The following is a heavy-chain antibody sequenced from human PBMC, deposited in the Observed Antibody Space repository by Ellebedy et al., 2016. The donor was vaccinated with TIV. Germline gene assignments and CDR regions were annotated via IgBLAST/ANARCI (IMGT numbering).Heavy chain of an antibody. V-gene: IGHV3-33*01. Sequence: PGGSLRLSCAASGIPFSSSGMHWVRQAPGKGLEWVAMIWFDGSNQYYADSVKGRSTISRDNSQNTVDLHMSSLRSEDTAVYYCARDKANRYLDYWGQGTLVTVSS. CDR3: ARDKANRYLDY. J-gene: IGHJ4*02. CDR2: IWFDGSNQ. D-gene: IGHD1-14*01. CDR1: GIPFSSSG.